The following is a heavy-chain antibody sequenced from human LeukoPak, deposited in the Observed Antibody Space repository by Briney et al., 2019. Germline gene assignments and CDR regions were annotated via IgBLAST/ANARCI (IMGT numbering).Heavy chain of an antibody. Sequence: GGSLRLSCAASGFTFSRHSINWVRQAPGKGLEWVSYISSGGSTIYYADSVKGRFTISRDNAKNSLYLQMNSLRAEDTAVYYCAELGITMIGGVWGKGTTVTISS. J-gene: IGHJ6*04. V-gene: IGHV3-48*04. CDR1: GFTFSRHS. CDR3: AELGITMIGGV. D-gene: IGHD3-10*02. CDR2: ISSGGSTI.